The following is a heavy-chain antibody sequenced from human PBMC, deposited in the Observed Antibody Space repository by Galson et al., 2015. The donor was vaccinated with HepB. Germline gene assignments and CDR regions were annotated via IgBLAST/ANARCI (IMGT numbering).Heavy chain of an antibody. J-gene: IGHJ4*02. CDR3: ARDRGGGYYRLAYYFDY. Sequence: SVKVFCKASGYTFTAYYMHWVRQAPGQGLEWMGWINPNSRGTIYAQKFQGRVTMTSDTSVSTAYMELTRLTSDDTAVYYCARDRGGGYYRLAYYFDYWGQGTLVTVSS. D-gene: IGHD3-22*01. CDR1: GYTFTAYY. V-gene: IGHV1-2*02. CDR2: INPNSRGT.